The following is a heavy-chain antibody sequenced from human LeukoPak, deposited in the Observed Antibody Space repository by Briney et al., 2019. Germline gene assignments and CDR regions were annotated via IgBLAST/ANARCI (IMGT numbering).Heavy chain of an antibody. CDR3: AKQGCSGGGCYFDY. V-gene: IGHV3-30-3*02. Sequence: GGSLRLSCAASGFTFSSYAMHWVRQAPGKGLEWVAVISYDGSNKYYADSVKGRFTISRDNSKNTLYLQMNSLRAEDTAVYYCAKQGCSGGGCYFDYWGQGTLVTVSS. D-gene: IGHD2-15*01. CDR2: ISYDGSNK. CDR1: GFTFSSYA. J-gene: IGHJ4*02.